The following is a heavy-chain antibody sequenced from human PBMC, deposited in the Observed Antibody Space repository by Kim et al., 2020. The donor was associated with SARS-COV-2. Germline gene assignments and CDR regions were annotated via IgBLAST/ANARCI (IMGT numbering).Heavy chain of an antibody. D-gene: IGHD3-10*01. Sequence: GRFTISRDNSKITLYLQMNSLRAEDTAVYYCAKASELLWFGELLLSWFDPWGQGTLVTVSS. J-gene: IGHJ5*02. CDR3: AKASELLWFGELLLSWFDP. V-gene: IGHV3-23*01.